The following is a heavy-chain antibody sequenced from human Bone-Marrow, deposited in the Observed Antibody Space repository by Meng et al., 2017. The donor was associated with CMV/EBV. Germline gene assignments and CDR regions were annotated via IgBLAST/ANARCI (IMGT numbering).Heavy chain of an antibody. J-gene: IGHJ6*02. CDR2: IYIPGTT. Sequence: GESLKISCAASGSTVSSSYMSWVRQAPGKGLEWVSVIYIPGTTYYADSVKGRFTISRDNAKNSLYLQMNSLRAEDTAVYYCARVLLDVRGWYYQGMDVWGQGTTVTVSS. V-gene: IGHV3-53*01. CDR3: ARVLLDVRGWYYQGMDV. D-gene: IGHD6-19*01. CDR1: GSTVSSSY.